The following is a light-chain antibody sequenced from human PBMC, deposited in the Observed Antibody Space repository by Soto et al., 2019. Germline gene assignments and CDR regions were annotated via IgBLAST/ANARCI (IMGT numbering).Light chain of an antibody. CDR1: SSNIGTSS. Sequence: QSVVTQPHSASGTPGQRVTISCSGSSSNIGTSSVHWFQQLPGTAPKPLISTTNQRPSGVPERFSGSKSGTSASLAISGLQSEVEADYYRAAWDDRLNGHVLGTWSKVTIL. J-gene: IGLJ1*01. CDR3: AAWDDRLNGHV. CDR2: TTN. V-gene: IGLV1-44*01.